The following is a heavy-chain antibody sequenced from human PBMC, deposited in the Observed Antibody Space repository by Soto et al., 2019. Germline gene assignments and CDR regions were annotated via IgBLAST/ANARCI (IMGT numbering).Heavy chain of an antibody. CDR2: ISYDGSYK. J-gene: IGHJ4*02. Sequence: GSLRLSCAVSGFTFSNYGMYWIRQAPGKGLEWVAVISYDGSYKNYGDYVRGRFTISRDNSMDTLYLQVDSLRPDDTAVYYCAQDRGSCTGGSCFYSIYYWGQGTLVTVSS. V-gene: IGHV3-30*18. CDR3: AQDRGSCTGGSCFYSIYY. D-gene: IGHD2-15*01. CDR1: GFTFSNYG.